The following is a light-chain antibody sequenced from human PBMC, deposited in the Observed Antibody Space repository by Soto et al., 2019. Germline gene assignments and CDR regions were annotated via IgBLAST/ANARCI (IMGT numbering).Light chain of an antibody. CDR3: QQYNNWPPWT. V-gene: IGKV3-15*01. Sequence: EIMMTQSPATLSVSPGARATLSCRASQSVSSNLAWYQQKPRQAPRLLIYGASTRATGIPARFSGSGSGTDFTLTISSLQSEDFAVYYGQQYNNWPPWTFGQGTKVDIK. J-gene: IGKJ1*01. CDR1: QSVSSN. CDR2: GAS.